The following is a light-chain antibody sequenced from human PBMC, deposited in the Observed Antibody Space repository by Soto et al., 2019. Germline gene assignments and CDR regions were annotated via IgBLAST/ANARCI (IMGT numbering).Light chain of an antibody. CDR3: AAWDDSLNGLV. V-gene: IGLV1-44*01. CDR1: SSNIGRNT. CDR2: SND. J-gene: IGLJ1*01. Sequence: QSVLTQPPSASGTPGQRVTISCSGSSSNIGRNTVDWYQHLPGTAPKLLIYSNDQRPSGVPDRFSGSKSGTSASLAISGLQSEDEAYYYCAAWDDSLNGLVFGTGTKLTVL.